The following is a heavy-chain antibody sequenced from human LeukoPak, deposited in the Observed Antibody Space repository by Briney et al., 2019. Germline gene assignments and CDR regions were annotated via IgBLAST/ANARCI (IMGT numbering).Heavy chain of an antibody. CDR3: AGFYGSGSYYIDY. CDR1: GGSISSYS. D-gene: IGHD3-10*01. CDR2: IHYSGST. Sequence: SETLSLTCTVSGGSISSYSWSWIRQPPGMGLEWIGDIHYSGSTNYNPSLKSRVTISVDTSKNQFSLRLSSVTAADTAVYFCAGFYGSGSYYIDYWGQGTLVTVSS. J-gene: IGHJ4*02. V-gene: IGHV4-59*01.